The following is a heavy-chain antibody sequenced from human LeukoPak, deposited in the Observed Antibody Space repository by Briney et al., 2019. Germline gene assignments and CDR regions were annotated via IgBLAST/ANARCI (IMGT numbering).Heavy chain of an antibody. V-gene: IGHV1-69*06. J-gene: IGHJ6*04. CDR2: IIPIFGTA. D-gene: IGHD5-12*01. CDR3: ARLSTIVATINVDYYYGMDV. Sequence: TVTVSFKSSGGTFSSYAISWVRQAPGQGLEWMGGIIPIFGTANYAQKFQGRVTITADKSTSTAYMELSSLRSEDTAVYYCARLSTIVATINVDYYYGMDVWGKGTTVTVSS. CDR1: GGTFSSYA.